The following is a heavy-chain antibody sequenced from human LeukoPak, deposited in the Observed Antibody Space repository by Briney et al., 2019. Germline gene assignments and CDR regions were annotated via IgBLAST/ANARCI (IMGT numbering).Heavy chain of an antibody. CDR1: GGSISSGSYY. CDR3: ARATSDSWYGSAFDI. J-gene: IGHJ3*02. V-gene: IGHV4-61*02. D-gene: IGHD6-13*01. Sequence: PSETLSLTCTVSGGSISSGSYYWSWIRQPAGKGLEWIGRIYTSGSTNYNPSLKSRVTISLDTSKNQFSLKLSSVTAADTAVYYCARATSDSWYGSAFDIWGQGTMVTVSS. CDR2: IYTSGST.